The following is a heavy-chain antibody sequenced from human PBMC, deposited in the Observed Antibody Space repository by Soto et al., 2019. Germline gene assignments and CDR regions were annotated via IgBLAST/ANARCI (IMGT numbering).Heavy chain of an antibody. V-gene: IGHV3-15*01. CDR3: TTDASMVRGVLS. CDR2: IKSKTDGGTT. CDR1: GFTFSNAW. J-gene: IGHJ5*02. D-gene: IGHD3-10*01. Sequence: LSLTCAASGFTFSNAWMSWVRQAPGKGLEWVGRIKSKTDGGTTDYAAPVKGRFTISRDDSKNTLYLQMNSLKTEDTAVYYCTTDASMVRGVLSWGQGTLVTVSS.